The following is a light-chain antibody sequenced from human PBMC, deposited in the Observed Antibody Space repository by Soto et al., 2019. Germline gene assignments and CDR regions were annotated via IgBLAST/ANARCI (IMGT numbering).Light chain of an antibody. CDR3: SSYTSRNTLDVV. CDR1: SSDVGGHNY. V-gene: IGLV2-14*01. CDR2: EVS. Sequence: QSALTQPASVSGSPGQSSTISCTGTSSDVGGHNYVSWYQQHPGKAPKLMIYEVSNRPSGVSNRFSGSKSGNTASLTISGLQTEDEADYYCSSYTSRNTLDVVFGGGTQLTVL. J-gene: IGLJ2*01.